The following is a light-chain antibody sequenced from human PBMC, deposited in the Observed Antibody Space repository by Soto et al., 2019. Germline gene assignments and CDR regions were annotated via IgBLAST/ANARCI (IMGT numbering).Light chain of an antibody. V-gene: IGKV1-5*03. CDR1: QSISDW. CDR2: KAS. Sequence: DIQMTQSPSTLSASVGDRVTISCRASQSISDWLAWYQQKPGKAPKLLIRKASSSESGVPSRFSGSGSGTEFTLTISSLQPDDFATYCCQQYNSYSTFGQGTKVEI. CDR3: QQYNSYST. J-gene: IGKJ1*01.